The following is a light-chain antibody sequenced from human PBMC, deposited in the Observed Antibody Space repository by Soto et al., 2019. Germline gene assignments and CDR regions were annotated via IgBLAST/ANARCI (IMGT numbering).Light chain of an antibody. Sequence: EIVLTQSPATLSLSPGERATLSCRASQSVSSYLAWYQPKPGQAPRLLIYDASNRATGIPARFSGSGSGTDFTLNISSLAPEDFAVYYCQQRSNWPPITFGQGTRLEIK. J-gene: IGKJ5*01. V-gene: IGKV3-11*01. CDR3: QQRSNWPPIT. CDR2: DAS. CDR1: QSVSSY.